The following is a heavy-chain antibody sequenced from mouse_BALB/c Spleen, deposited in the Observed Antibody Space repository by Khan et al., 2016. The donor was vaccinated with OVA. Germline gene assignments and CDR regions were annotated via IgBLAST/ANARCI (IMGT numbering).Heavy chain of an antibody. D-gene: IGHD2-2*01. J-gene: IGHJ3*01. CDR1: GYSFTSYY. V-gene: IGHV1S135*01. Sequence: MQLEESGPELMKPGASVKISCKASGYSFTSYYIHWIKQSHGKSLEWIRYIDPFSGGSTYKQKFKGKATLTVDKSSSTAYIHLSNLTSEDSAVYYCTRHGYVAWFSYWGQGTLVTVSA. CDR2: IDPFSGGS. CDR3: TRHGYVAWFSY.